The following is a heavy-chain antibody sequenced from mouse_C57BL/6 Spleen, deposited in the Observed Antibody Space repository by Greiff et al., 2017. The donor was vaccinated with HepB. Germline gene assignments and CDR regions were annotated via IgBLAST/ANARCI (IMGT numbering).Heavy chain of an antibody. D-gene: IGHD1-1*01. CDR3: ARDGSSYFYYFDY. CDR2: ISDGGSYT. CDR1: GFTFSSYA. J-gene: IGHJ2*01. Sequence: EVKLVESGGGLVKPGGSLKLSCAASGFTFSSYAMSWVRQTPEKRLEWVATISDGGSYTYYPDNVKGRFTISRDNAKNNLYLQMSHLKSEDTAMYYCARDGSSYFYYFDYWGQGTTLTVSS. V-gene: IGHV5-4*01.